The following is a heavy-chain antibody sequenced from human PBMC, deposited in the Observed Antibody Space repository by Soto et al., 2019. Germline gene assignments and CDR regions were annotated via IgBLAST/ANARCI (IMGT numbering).Heavy chain of an antibody. CDR1: GFTFSRYD. J-gene: IGHJ4*02. CDR2: ISGSGGST. CDR3: AKVALTGTANY. D-gene: IGHD1-20*01. V-gene: IGHV3-23*01. Sequence: GSLRLTCAASGFTFSRYDMSWVRQAPGKGLEWVSAISGSGGSTYYADSVKGRFTISRDNSKNTLYLQMNSLRAEDTAVYYCAKVALTGTANYWGQGTLVTVSS.